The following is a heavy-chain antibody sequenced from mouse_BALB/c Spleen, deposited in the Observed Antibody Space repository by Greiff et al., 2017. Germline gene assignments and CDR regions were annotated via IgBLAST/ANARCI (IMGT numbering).Heavy chain of an antibody. CDR1: GYTFTSYW. J-gene: IGHJ2*01. CDR3: TRGTLGLRGDY. Sequence: KQPGSELVRPGASVKLSCKASGYTFTSYWMHWVKQRPGQGLEWIGNIYPGSGSTNYDEKFKSKATLTVDTSSSTAYMQLSSLTSEDSAVYYCTRGTLGLRGDYWGQGTTLTVSS. D-gene: IGHD3-1*01. V-gene: IGHV1S22*01. CDR2: IYPGSGST.